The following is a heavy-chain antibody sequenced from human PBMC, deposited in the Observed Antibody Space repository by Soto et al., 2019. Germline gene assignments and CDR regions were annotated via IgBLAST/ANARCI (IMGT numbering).Heavy chain of an antibody. D-gene: IGHD2-8*01. Sequence: SETLSLTCGVYGGSLSDFYWGWIRQPPGKGLEWIANIHYSGTTNYNPSLASRVTLSVDTSKNQFSLKMTSVTAADRAMYFCARYNSYAIDYWGRGTLVTVSS. CDR1: GGSLSDFY. J-gene: IGHJ4*02. V-gene: IGHV4-59*01. CDR3: ARYNSYAIDY. CDR2: IHYSGTT.